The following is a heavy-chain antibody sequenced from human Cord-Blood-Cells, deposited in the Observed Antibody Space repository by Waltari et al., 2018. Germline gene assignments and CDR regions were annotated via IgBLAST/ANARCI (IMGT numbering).Heavy chain of an antibody. D-gene: IGHD6-13*01. CDR1: GFTFSSYG. J-gene: IGHJ3*02. V-gene: IGHV3-33*01. CDR2: IWYDGSNK. Sequence: QVQLVESGGGVVQPGRSLRLSCAAYGFTFSSYGMHWVRQAPGKGLEWVAIIWYDGSNKYYAESVKGRFTSSRDNSKNTLYLQMNSLRAEDTAVYYCARGPAAAPPRGAFDIWGQGTMVTVSS. CDR3: ARGPAAAPPRGAFDI.